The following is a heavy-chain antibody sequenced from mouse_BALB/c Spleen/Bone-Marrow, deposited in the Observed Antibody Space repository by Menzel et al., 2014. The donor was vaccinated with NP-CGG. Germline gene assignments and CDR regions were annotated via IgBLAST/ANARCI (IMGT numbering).Heavy chain of an antibody. CDR3: ARSLYGYDWYFDV. CDR1: GYTFTSYV. Sequence: VQLKQSGPELVKPGASVKMSCKASGYTFTSYVMHWVKQKPGQGLEWIGYINPYNDGTKYNEKFKGKATLTSDKSSSTAYMELSSLTSEDSAVYYCARSLYGYDWYFDVWDAGTTVTVSS. CDR2: INPYNDGT. J-gene: IGHJ1*01. V-gene: IGHV1-14*01. D-gene: IGHD2-2*01.